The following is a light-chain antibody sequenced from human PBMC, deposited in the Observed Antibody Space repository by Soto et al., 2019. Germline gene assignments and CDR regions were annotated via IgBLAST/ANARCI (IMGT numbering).Light chain of an antibody. J-gene: IGKJ1*01. V-gene: IGKV3-20*01. Sequence: EVVLTQSPDTLSLSPGERATLSFRASQRVISSYLACYQQKPGHAPGLLIYGASSMATGIPDRFSGSGSGTDFTPTITRPEPEDCAVYYCQQYGSVRTFGQRATVNIK. CDR1: QRVISSY. CDR2: GAS. CDR3: QQYGSVRT.